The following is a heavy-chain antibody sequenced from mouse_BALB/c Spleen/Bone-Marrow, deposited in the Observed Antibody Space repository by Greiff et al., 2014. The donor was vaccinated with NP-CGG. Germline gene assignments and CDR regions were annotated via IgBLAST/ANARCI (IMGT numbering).Heavy chain of an antibody. V-gene: IGHV7-3*02. CDR2: IRNKANGYTT. D-gene: IGHD2-1*01. CDR3: ARDKNYGSYWYFDV. Sequence: VQLKESGGGLVQPGGSLRLSCATSGFTFTDYYMSWVRQPPGKALEWLCFIRNKANGYTTEYSASVKGRFTISRDNSQSILYLQMNTLRAEDSATYYCARDKNYGSYWYFDVWDAGTTVTVSS. J-gene: IGHJ1*01. CDR1: GFTFTDYY.